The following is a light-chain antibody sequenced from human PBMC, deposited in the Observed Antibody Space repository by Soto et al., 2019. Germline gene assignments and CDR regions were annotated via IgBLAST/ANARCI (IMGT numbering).Light chain of an antibody. CDR3: GTWDSSLGAWV. Sequence: QAVVTQPPSVSAAPGQKVTISCSGSSSNIGNHYVSWYRQLPGAAPNLLMYENHKRSSEIPDRFSGSKSGTSATLGITGLETGDEADYYCGTWDSSLGAWVFGGGTKVTVL. V-gene: IGLV1-51*02. CDR1: SSNIGNHY. CDR2: ENH. J-gene: IGLJ3*02.